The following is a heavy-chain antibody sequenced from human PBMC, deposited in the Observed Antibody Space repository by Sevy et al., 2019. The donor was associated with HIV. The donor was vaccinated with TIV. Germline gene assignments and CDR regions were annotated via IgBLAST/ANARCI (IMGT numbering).Heavy chain of an antibody. CDR1: GFTFSSYA. D-gene: IGHD3-9*01. Sequence: GGSLRLSCAASGFTFSSYAMHWVRQAPGKGLEWVAVISYDGSNKYYADSVKGRFTISRDNSKNTLYLQMNSLRAEDTAAFYWARGASGYYDILTDSPPDYYYYYGMDVWGQGTTVTVSS. V-gene: IGHV3-30*04. CDR3: ARGASGYYDILTDSPPDYYYYYGMDV. CDR2: ISYDGSNK. J-gene: IGHJ6*02.